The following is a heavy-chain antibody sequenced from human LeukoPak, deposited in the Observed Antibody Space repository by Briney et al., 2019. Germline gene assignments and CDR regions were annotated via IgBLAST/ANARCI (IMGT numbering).Heavy chain of an antibody. CDR3: ARPTATPAGDYHYHYIHV. Sequence: GASVKVSCKASGYTFTSHYMHWVRQAPGQGLEWMGIINPTGGSTNYAQKFQGRVTMTRDMSTSTVYMELSSLRSEDTAVYYCARPTATPAGDYHYHYIHVWGKGITVTVSS. J-gene: IGHJ6*03. D-gene: IGHD2-21*01. CDR1: GYTFTSHY. V-gene: IGHV1-46*01. CDR2: INPTGGST.